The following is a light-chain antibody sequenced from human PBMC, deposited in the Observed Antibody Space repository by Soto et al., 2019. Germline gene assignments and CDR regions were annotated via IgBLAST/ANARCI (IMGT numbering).Light chain of an antibody. Sequence: MSQSPATLSVSPGERATLSCRASQSVSSYLAWYQQKPGQAPRLLIYGASSRATGIPDRFSGSGSGTDFTLTISRLEPEDFAVYYCQQYGSSPLTFGGGTKVDIK. CDR2: GAS. V-gene: IGKV3-20*01. CDR3: QQYGSSPLT. J-gene: IGKJ4*01. CDR1: QSVSSY.